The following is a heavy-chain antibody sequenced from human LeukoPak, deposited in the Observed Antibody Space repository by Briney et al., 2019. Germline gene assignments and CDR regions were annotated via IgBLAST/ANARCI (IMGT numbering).Heavy chain of an antibody. D-gene: IGHD4-17*01. J-gene: IGHJ4*02. CDR1: GFTFSSYG. CDR3: FTVTTSFDY. V-gene: IGHV3-30*03. Sequence: GGSLRLSCAASGFTFSSYGMHWVRQAPGKGLEWVAVISYDGSNKYYADSVKGRFTISRDNSKNTLYLRMNSLRAEDTAVYYCFTVTTSFDYWGQGTLVTVSS. CDR2: ISYDGSNK.